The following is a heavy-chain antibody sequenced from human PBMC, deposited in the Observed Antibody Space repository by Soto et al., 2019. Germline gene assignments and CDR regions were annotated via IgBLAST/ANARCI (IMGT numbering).Heavy chain of an antibody. Sequence: QVQLVQSGAEVKKPGASVKVSCKASGYTFTRSGISWVRQAPGQGPEWMGWISSYNGDTNYAQRFQGIVTMTTDTSRSTAYMEVRSLRSDDTAVYYCAREDVAPYYYYGMDVWGKGTPVTVSS. V-gene: IGHV1-18*01. CDR3: AREDVAPYYYYGMDV. J-gene: IGHJ6*04. CDR2: ISSYNGDT. D-gene: IGHD5-12*01. CDR1: GYTFTRSG.